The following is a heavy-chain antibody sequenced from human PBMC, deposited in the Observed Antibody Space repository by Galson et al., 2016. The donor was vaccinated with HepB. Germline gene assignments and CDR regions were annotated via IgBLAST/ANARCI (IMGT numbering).Heavy chain of an antibody. D-gene: IGHD6-6*01. CDR3: ARGSSSRSIYYYYYTMDV. Sequence: SLRLSCAASGFTFSHYGMHWVRQAPGKALVRVAVIWYDRGKESHNESAQRRFTISSDNSKNTLYPEMNTLRVEDTAVYFCARGSSSRSIYYYYYTMDVWGQGTTVTVSS. J-gene: IGHJ6*02. CDR1: GFTFSHYG. V-gene: IGHV3-33*01. CDR2: IWYDRGKE.